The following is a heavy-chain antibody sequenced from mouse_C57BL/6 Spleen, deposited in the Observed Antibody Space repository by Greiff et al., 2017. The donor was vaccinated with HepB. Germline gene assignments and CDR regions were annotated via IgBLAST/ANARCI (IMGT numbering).Heavy chain of an antibody. CDR1: GFTFTDYY. Sequence: EVMLVESGGGLVQPGGSLSLSCAASGFTFTDYYMSWVRQPPGKALEWLGFIRNKANGYTTEYSASVKGRFTISRDNSQSILYLQMNALRAEDSDTYYCARSDDGSSLYAMDYWGQGTSVTVSS. CDR2: IRNKANGYTT. J-gene: IGHJ4*01. D-gene: IGHD1-1*01. V-gene: IGHV7-3*01. CDR3: ARSDDGSSLYAMDY.